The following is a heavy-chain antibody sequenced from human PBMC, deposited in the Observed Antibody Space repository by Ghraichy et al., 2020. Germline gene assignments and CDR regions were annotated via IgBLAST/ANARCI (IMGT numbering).Heavy chain of an antibody. CDR2: ISGNGDNT. J-gene: IGHJ4*02. Sequence: LSLTCAASGFTFSSYVMNWVRQAPGKGLERVSGISGNGDNTYYADSVKGRFTISRDNSKSTLYLQMNSLRAEDTAVYYCAKRGLPVAIGYYFDYWGRGTLVTVSS. CDR1: GFTFSSYV. V-gene: IGHV3-23*01. D-gene: IGHD2-2*01. CDR3: AKRGLPVAIGYYFDY.